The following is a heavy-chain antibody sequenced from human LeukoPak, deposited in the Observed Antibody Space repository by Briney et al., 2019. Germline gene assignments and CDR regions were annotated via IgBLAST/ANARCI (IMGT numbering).Heavy chain of an antibody. Sequence: ASVKVSCKASGYTFTSYAMNWVRQAPGQWLEWMGWINTNTGNPTYAQGFTGRFVFSLDTSVSTAYLQISSLKAEDTAVYYCARDLTGNYYGSGSYYGYWGQGTLVTVSS. CDR2: INTNTGNP. CDR3: ARDLTGNYYGSGSYYGY. CDR1: GYTFTSYA. V-gene: IGHV7-4-1*02. J-gene: IGHJ4*02. D-gene: IGHD3-10*01.